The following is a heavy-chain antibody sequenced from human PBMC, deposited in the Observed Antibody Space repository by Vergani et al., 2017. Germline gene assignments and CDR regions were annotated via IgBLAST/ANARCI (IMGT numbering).Heavy chain of an antibody. CDR1: GYSFTSYW. V-gene: IGHV5-51*01. D-gene: IGHD3-10*01. CDR3: ARGDITMVRGVIGYYYYYMDV. J-gene: IGHJ6*03. Sequence: EVQLVQSGAEVKKPGESLKISCKGSGYSFTSYWIGWVRQMPGKGLEWMGIIYPGDSDTRYSPSFQGQVTISADKSISTAYLQWSSLKASDTAMYYCARGDITMVRGVIGYYYYYMDVWGKGTTVTVSS. CDR2: IYPGDSDT.